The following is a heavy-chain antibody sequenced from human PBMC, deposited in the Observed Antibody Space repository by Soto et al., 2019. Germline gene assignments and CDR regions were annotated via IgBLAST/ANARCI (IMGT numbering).Heavy chain of an antibody. CDR3: ARGPHDFCSGLWYFDY. Sequence: QVQLQESGPGLVKPSQTLSLTCSVSGVSINSGDYYCNWIRQTPGKGLEWIGYIYYDGSTYYNPSLESRVTISMDTSQNQFSLKLSSVTAADTAVYYCARGPHDFCSGLWYFDYWGQGTLVTVSS. J-gene: IGHJ4*02. V-gene: IGHV4-30-4*01. CDR1: GVSINSGDYY. CDR2: IYYDGST. D-gene: IGHD3-3*01.